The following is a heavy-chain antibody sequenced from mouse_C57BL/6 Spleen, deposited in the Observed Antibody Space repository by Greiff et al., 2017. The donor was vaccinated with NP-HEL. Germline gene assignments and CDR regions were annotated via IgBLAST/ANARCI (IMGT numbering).Heavy chain of an antibody. CDR2: IYPGDGDT. CDR1: GYAFSSYW. J-gene: IGHJ3*01. D-gene: IGHD1-1*01. V-gene: IGHV1-80*01. CDR3: ARALLLRYLFSY. Sequence: VQLQQSGAELVKPGASVKLSCKASGYAFSSYWMNWVKQRPGKGLEWIGQIYPGDGDTNYNGKFKGKATLTADKSSSTAYLQLSILTSAASAVYFCARALLLRYLFSYWGPGTLVTVSA.